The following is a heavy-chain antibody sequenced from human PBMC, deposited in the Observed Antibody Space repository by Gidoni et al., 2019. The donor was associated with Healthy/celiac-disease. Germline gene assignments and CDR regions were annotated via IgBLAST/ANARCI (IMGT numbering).Heavy chain of an antibody. CDR2: INHSGST. CDR1: VGSFSGYY. V-gene: IGHV4-34*01. D-gene: IGHD1-26*01. J-gene: IGHJ4*02. Sequence: QVQLQQWGAGLLKPSETLSLTCAVYVGSFSGYYWSWIRQPPGKGLEWIGEINHSGSTNYNPSLKSRVTISVDTSKNQFSLKLSSVTAADTAVYYCARANPLGSYSIDYWGQGTLVTVSS. CDR3: ARANPLGSYSIDY.